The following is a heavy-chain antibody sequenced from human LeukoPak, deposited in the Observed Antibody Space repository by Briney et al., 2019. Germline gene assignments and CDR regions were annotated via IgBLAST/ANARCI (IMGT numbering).Heavy chain of an antibody. Sequence: GASVKVSCKASGYTFTGYYMHWVRQAPAQGLEWMGRINPNSGGTNYAQKFQGRVTMTRDTSISTAYMELSRLRFDDTAVYYCAREPTYYDFWSGQPNWFDPWGQGTLVTVSS. CDR3: AREPTYYDFWSGQPNWFDP. V-gene: IGHV1-2*06. D-gene: IGHD3-3*01. CDR1: GYTFTGYY. J-gene: IGHJ5*02. CDR2: INPNSGGT.